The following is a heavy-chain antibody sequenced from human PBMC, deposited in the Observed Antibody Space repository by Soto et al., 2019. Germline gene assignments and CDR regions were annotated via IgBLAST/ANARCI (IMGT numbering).Heavy chain of an antibody. V-gene: IGHV1-69*06. CDR2: IIPHLGTT. CDR1: GGTFSNYA. D-gene: IGHD2-2*01. Sequence: QEQLVQSGTEVKKPGSSVKVSCKASGGTFSNYAIHWVRQAPGQGLEWMGGIIPHLGTTSYAQKFQARVTITADKSTNTVYLDLSSLTSDDTAVYYCARTGDIVVVGDFYYGMDVWGQGTTVIVSS. CDR3: ARTGDIVVVGDFYYGMDV. J-gene: IGHJ6*02.